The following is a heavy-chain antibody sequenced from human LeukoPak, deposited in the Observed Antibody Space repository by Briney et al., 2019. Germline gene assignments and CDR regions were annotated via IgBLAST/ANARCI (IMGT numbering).Heavy chain of an antibody. CDR2: EDGGP. CDR3: VSIDLDS. Sequence: ASVKVSCKVSGYTLTELSIHWVRQAPGKGLEWMGGEDGGPIYAQKFQGRGTMTEDTSTDTTYMDVSSLRAEDTAVYYCVSIDLDSWGQGTLVTVSS. D-gene: IGHD3-16*02. J-gene: IGHJ4*02. CDR1: GYTLTELS. V-gene: IGHV1-24*01.